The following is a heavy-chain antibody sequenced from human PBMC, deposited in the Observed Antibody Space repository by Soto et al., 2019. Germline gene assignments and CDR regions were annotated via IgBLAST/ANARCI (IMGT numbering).Heavy chain of an antibody. CDR1: GGSITSGGYY. J-gene: IGHJ5*02. CDR2: IYYSGST. Sequence: QVQLQESGPGLVKPSQSLSLTCTVSGGSITSGGYYWTWIRQHPGKGLEWIGYIYYSGSTYYNPSLKSRTAISIDTTKNQFSLKLSSVTAADTAVYYCPRSVFPWGQGTLVTVSS. CDR3: PRSVFP. V-gene: IGHV4-31*03.